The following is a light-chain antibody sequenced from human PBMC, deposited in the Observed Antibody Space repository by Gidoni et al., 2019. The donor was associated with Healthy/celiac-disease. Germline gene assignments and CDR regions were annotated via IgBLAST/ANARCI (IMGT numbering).Light chain of an antibody. J-gene: IGKJ4*01. CDR1: QSVSSSY. CDR2: GAS. V-gene: IGKV3-20*01. Sequence: ELVFTQSPGTLSLSPGERATLSCRASQSVSSSYLAWYQQKPGQAPRLLIYGASSRATGIPDRFSGSGSGTDVTLTISRLEPEDFAVYYCQQYGSSPGTFGGGTKVEIK. CDR3: QQYGSSPGT.